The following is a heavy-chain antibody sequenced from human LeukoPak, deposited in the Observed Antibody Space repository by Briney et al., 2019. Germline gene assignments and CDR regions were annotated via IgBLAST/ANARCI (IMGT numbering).Heavy chain of an antibody. D-gene: IGHD1-26*01. CDR1: GFAFSSYA. V-gene: IGHV3-23*01. CDR2: ISGSGRDT. Sequence: GGSLRLSCAASGFAFSSYAMSRVRQAPGKVLKRVSTISGSGRDTYYADSVKRRLPVSRDKSRKTLYLQMNSLRAEDTAVYYCAKDDGAVGATSDYWGQGALVTVSS. CDR3: AKDDGAVGATSDY. J-gene: IGHJ4*02.